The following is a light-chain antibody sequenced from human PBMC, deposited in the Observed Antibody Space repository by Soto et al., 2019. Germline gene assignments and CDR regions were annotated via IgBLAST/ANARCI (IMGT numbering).Light chain of an antibody. V-gene: IGKV1-8*01. J-gene: IGKJ4*01. CDR2: AAS. Sequence: AIRMTQSPSSFSASPGDRVSITCRASQDVSTFVAWYQQKPGKAPRLLIDAASTLQSGVPSSFSGSGSRTEFTLTISYLQSEGFATYFCQQYHSFPLTFGGGTKVDFK. CDR1: QDVSTF. CDR3: QQYHSFPLT.